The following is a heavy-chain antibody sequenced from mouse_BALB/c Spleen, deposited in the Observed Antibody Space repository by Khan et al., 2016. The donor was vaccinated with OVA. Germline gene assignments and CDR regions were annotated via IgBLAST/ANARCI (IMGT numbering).Heavy chain of an antibody. D-gene: IGHD1-1*02. CDR3: ARMVRK. CDR1: GLTIKDTY. J-gene: IGHJ2*01. V-gene: IGHV14-3*02. CDR2: IDPPNGNN. Sequence: VQLKESGAELVKSAPTVKLSCTASGLTIKDTYMHWLNQCPEQGLEWIGRIDPPNGNNKYDPKFQGQATITADTSSNTAYLQHSSLTSEDTAVYYCARMVRKWGQGTTLTVSS.